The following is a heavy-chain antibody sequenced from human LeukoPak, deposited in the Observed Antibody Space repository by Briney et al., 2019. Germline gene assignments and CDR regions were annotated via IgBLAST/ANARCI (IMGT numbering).Heavy chain of an antibody. D-gene: IGHD6-6*01. CDR2: INPNSGGA. CDR1: GYTFTVYY. Sequence: ASVKVSCKASGYTFTVYYRHWVRQAPGQGLDWMGWINPNSGGAKYAQKFQGRVTMTRDTSISSAYMELSRLRSDDTAVYYCARDLGYSSSYGYWGQGTLVTVSS. V-gene: IGHV1-2*02. CDR3: ARDLGYSSSYGY. J-gene: IGHJ4*02.